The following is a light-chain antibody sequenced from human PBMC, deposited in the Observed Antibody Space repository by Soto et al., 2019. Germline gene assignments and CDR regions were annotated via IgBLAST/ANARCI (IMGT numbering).Light chain of an antibody. CDR1: SSDIGGYDY. CDR2: EVS. J-gene: IGLJ3*02. CDR3: SSYAGSNNLV. Sequence: QSALTQPPSASGSPGQSVTISCTGTSSDIGGYDYVSWYQQHPGKAPKLIIYEVSKRPSGVPVRFSGSKSGNTASLTVYGLQAEDEADYFCSSYAGSNNLVFAGGTKLTVL. V-gene: IGLV2-8*01.